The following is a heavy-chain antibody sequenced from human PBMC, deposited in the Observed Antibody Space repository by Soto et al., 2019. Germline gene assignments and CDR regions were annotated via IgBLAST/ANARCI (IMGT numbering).Heavy chain of an antibody. CDR3: ATASEGGIVVVPAALNYYYYYGMDV. J-gene: IGHJ6*02. Sequence: SGGSLRVSCAASGFTFSSYAMHWVRQSPGKGLEWVAVISYDGSNKYYADSVKGRFTISRDNSKNTLYLQMNSLRAEDTAVYYCATASEGGIVVVPAALNYYYYYGMDVWGQGTTVTVSS. V-gene: IGHV3-30-3*02. CDR1: GFTFSSYA. CDR2: ISYDGSNK. D-gene: IGHD2-2*01.